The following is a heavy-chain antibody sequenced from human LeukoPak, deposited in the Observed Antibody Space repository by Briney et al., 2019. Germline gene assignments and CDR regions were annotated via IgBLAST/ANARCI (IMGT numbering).Heavy chain of an antibody. J-gene: IGHJ5*02. Sequence: TSETLSLTCTVSAGSISTYYWSWIRQPPGKGLEWIGNIYYSGSTSYNPSLNSRLTISVDTFKNQFSLRLSSVTAADTAAYYCAREGDSSGSFDPWGQGTLVTVSS. D-gene: IGHD3-22*01. CDR2: IYYSGST. V-gene: IGHV4-59*01. CDR1: AGSISTYY. CDR3: AREGDSSGSFDP.